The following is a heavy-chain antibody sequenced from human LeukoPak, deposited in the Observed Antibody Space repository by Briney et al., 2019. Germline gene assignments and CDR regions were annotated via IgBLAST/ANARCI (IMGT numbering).Heavy chain of an antibody. J-gene: IGHJ4*02. CDR2: IYSGGYT. D-gene: IGHD3-22*01. CDR1: GFTFSDAW. CDR3: VRQRYYYDSSGPYFDY. Sequence: PGGSLRLSCAASGFTFSDAWMSWVRQAPGKGLEWVSLIYSGGYTYYSDSVKGRFTISRDDSKNTLYLQMNSLRAEDTAVYYCVRQRYYYDSSGPYFDYWGQGTLVTVSS. V-gene: IGHV3-66*04.